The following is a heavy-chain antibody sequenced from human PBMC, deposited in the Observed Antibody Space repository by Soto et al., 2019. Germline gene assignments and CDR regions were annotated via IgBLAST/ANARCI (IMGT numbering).Heavy chain of an antibody. CDR1: GYTFTSYY. D-gene: IGHD3-10*01. J-gene: IGHJ5*02. CDR3: ARATPYYYGPPGGFDP. V-gene: IGHV1-46*01. CDR2: INPSGGST. Sequence: QVQLVQSGAEVKKPGASVKVSCKASGYTFTSYYMHWVRQAPGQGLEWMGIINPSGGSTSYAQKFQGRVTMTRDTSTSTVYMELSSLRSEDTAVYYCARATPYYYGPPGGFDPWGQGTLVTVSS.